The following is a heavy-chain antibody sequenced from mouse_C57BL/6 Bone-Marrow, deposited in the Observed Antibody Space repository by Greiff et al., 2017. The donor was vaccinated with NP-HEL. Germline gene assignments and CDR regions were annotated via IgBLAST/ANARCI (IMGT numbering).Heavy chain of an antibody. D-gene: IGHD3-2*02. CDR2: IDPSDSYT. Sequence: QVQLKQSGAELVMPGASVKLSCKASGYTFTSYWMHWVKQRPGQGLEWIGEIDPSDSYTNYNQKFKGKSTLTVDKSSSTAYMQLSSLTSEDSAVYYCARDSSGYVPFDYWGQGTTLTVSS. V-gene: IGHV1-69*01. CDR1: GYTFTSYW. CDR3: ARDSSGYVPFDY. J-gene: IGHJ2*01.